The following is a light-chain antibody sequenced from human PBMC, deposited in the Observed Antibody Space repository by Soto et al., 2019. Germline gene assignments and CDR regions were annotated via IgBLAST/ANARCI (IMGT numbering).Light chain of an antibody. Sequence: EIVLTQSPGTLSLSPGERATLSCRASQSVSSSYLAWYQQKPGQAPRLLIYGASSRATGIPDRFSGSGSGTDFTLTISRLEPEVFAVYYCPQYGSSPTTLAQGPKV. CDR3: PQYGSSPTT. J-gene: IGKJ1*01. CDR2: GAS. V-gene: IGKV3-20*01. CDR1: QSVSSSY.